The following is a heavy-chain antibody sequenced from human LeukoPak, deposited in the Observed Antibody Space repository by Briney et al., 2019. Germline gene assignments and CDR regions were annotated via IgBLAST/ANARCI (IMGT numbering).Heavy chain of an antibody. V-gene: IGHV3-7*01. J-gene: IGHJ4*02. CDR3: AGGTIPWTTGTYYFDY. CDR2: IKQDGSEK. D-gene: IGHD1-1*01. Sequence: GGSLRLSCAASGFTFSSYWMSWVRQAPGKGLEWVANIKQDGSEKYYVDSVKGRFTISRDNAKNSLYLQMNSLRAEDTAVYYCAGGTIPWTTGTYYFDYWGQGTLVTVSS. CDR1: GFTFSSYW.